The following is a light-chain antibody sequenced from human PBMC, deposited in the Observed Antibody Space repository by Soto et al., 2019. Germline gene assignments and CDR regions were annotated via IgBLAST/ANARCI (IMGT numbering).Light chain of an antibody. J-gene: IGKJ2*01. CDR2: DVS. CDR3: EHYDILPT. V-gene: IGKV1-33*01. Sequence: DIQMTQSPSFLSASVGDRVTITCQASQDISNFFNWYQQKPGKAHKLLIYDVSNLETGVPSRFSGGGSGTDFSITISILPPEDIATYYCEHYDILPTFGQGTKLEIK. CDR1: QDISNF.